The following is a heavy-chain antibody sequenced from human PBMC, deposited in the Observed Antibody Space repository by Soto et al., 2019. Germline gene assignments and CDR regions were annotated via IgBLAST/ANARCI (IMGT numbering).Heavy chain of an antibody. CDR2: ISGGGAIT. V-gene: IGHV3-23*01. CDR1: GFTFSSYA. Sequence: PGGSLRLSCSASGFTFSSYAMHWVRQAPGKGLEWVSTISGGGAITYYADSVKGRYTISRDNSKNTLYLQMNSLTAEDTAVYYCAKEPNSSGLRPFDYWGQGTLVTVSS. D-gene: IGHD3-22*01. J-gene: IGHJ4*02. CDR3: AKEPNSSGLRPFDY.